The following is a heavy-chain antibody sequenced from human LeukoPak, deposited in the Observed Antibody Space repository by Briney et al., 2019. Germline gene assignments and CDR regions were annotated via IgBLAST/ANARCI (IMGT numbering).Heavy chain of an antibody. CDR1: GFTFSNYG. V-gene: IGHV3-30*01. D-gene: IGHD3-10*01. CDR2: ISSGGTYE. CDR3: ARDSTYYYDSGSSGPHYFDN. J-gene: IGHJ4*02. Sequence: PGGSLRLSCAASGFTFSNYGMHWVRQAPGKGLERVSLISSGGTYEYYADSVKGRFTISRDNSKNTLYLQLNSLRAEDTAVYYCARDSTYYYDSGSSGPHYFDNWGQGTLVTVSS.